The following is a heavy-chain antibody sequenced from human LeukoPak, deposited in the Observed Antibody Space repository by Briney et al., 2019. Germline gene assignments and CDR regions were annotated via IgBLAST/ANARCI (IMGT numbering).Heavy chain of an antibody. V-gene: IGHV3-7*01. D-gene: IGHD6-13*01. CDR2: IKTDGSEK. Sequence: PGGSLRLSCEGSGFTFSNYWMGWVRQAPGKGLQWVANIKTDGSEKYYVDSVKDRFTISRDNAKNSVHLQMNSLRAEDTAVYYCTREGITAGTDYWGQGTLVTVSS. CDR3: TREGITAGTDY. J-gene: IGHJ4*02. CDR1: GFTFSNYW.